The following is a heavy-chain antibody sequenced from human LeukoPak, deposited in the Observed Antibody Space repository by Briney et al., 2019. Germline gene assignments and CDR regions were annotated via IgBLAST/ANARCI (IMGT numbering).Heavy chain of an antibody. Sequence: GGSLRLSCAASGFTFSSYNMNWVRQAPGKGPEWVSSITSSSYIYYADSVKGRFTISRDNAKNSLYLQMDSLRVEDTAVYYCARDPYSGNYGPYYYYYTDVWGKGTTVTISS. D-gene: IGHD1-26*01. CDR1: GFTFSSYN. CDR2: ITSSSYI. J-gene: IGHJ6*03. V-gene: IGHV3-21*06. CDR3: ARDPYSGNYGPYYYYYTDV.